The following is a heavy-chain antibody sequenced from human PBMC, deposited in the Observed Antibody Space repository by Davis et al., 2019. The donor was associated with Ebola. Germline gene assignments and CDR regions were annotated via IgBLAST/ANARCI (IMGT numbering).Heavy chain of an antibody. Sequence: MPSETLSLTCTVSAGSISSSSYYWGWIRQPPGKGLEWIGSIYYSGSTYYNPSLKSRVTISVDTSKNQFSLKLSSVTAADTAVYYCARLRMTTVTRKYYFDYWGQGTLVTVSS. CDR1: AGSISSSSYY. V-gene: IGHV4-39*01. J-gene: IGHJ4*02. D-gene: IGHD4-17*01. CDR3: ARLRMTTVTRKYYFDY. CDR2: IYYSGST.